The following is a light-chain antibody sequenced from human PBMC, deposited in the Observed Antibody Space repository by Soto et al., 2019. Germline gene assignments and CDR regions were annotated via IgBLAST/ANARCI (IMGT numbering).Light chain of an antibody. CDR2: GAS. J-gene: IGKJ2*01. CDR3: QQYNIWPPLYT. V-gene: IGKV3-15*01. Sequence: EIVLTQSPAILSASPGERATLSCRASQTVSDNLAWYQQKPGQSPRLLIYGASTRATDIPVRFSGSGSGTEFTLTISSLQSEVFAVYYCQQYNIWPPLYTFGQGTKL. CDR1: QTVSDN.